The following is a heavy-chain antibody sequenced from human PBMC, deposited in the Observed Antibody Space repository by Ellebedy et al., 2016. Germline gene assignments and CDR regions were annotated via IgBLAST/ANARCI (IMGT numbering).Heavy chain of an antibody. CDR1: GFLIDHYA. CDR2: IRESGDTK. Sequence: GESLKISXAASGFLIDHYAMRWVRQPPAKGQETVLAIRESGDTKYYTDSVKGRFTIPRANSTSTVYLQMNSLRAEDTAVYFCAKDLSWASVWGQGTLVTVSS. J-gene: IGHJ4*02. CDR3: AKDLSWASV. V-gene: IGHV3-23*01. D-gene: IGHD6-13*01.